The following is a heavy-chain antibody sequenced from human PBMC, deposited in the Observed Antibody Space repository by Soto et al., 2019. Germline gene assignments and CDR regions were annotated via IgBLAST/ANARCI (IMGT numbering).Heavy chain of an antibody. CDR3: ARALGYSGYAGMDV. Sequence: QVQLVQSGGEVKKPGASVKVSCKASGYTFTIYGINWVRQAPGQGLEWMGWISPDNGNTNYAQKLQGRVTMTTDTATSTAHTEMRSVRSDDTAVYYCARALGYSGYAGMDVWGQGTTVTVSS. V-gene: IGHV1-18*01. CDR1: GYTFTIYG. J-gene: IGHJ6*02. D-gene: IGHD5-12*01. CDR2: ISPDNGNT.